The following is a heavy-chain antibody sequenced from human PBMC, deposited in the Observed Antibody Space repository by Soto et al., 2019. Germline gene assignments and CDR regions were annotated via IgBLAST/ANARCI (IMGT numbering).Heavy chain of an antibody. D-gene: IGHD2-15*01. Sequence: ASVKVSCKASGGTFSSYTISWVRQAPGQGLEWMGRIIPILGIANYAQKFQGRVTITADKSTSTAYMELSSLRSEDTAVYYCARGGYCSGGSCYSVDSGYYYYYMDVWGKGTTVTVSS. CDR2: IIPILGIA. J-gene: IGHJ6*03. CDR1: GGTFSSYT. V-gene: IGHV1-69*02. CDR3: ARGGYCSGGSCYSVDSGYYYYYMDV.